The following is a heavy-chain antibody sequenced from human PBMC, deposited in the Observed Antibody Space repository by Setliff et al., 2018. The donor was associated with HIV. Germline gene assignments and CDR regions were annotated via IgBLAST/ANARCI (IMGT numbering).Heavy chain of an antibody. CDR2: IYISAATT. V-gene: IGHV4-4*07. Sequence: PSETLSLTCTVSDGSISSYYWSWIRQPAGKGLEWIGRIYISAATTNYNPSLKSRVSMSVDTSKNQFSLKLSSVTAADTAVYYCARHRDYGPHYYYYMDVWGKGTTVTVSS. CDR1: DGSISSYY. CDR3: ARHRDYGPHYYYYMDV. D-gene: IGHD4-17*01. J-gene: IGHJ6*03.